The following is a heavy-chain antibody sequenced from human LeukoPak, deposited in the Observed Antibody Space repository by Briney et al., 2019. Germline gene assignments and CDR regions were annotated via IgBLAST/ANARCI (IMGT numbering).Heavy chain of an antibody. Sequence: GGSLRLSCAASGFTFSGHNMNWVRQAPGKGLEWISFVSISSGTIYYADSVNGRFRISRDNAKSSLDLVMNSLRAEDTAVYYCARAMSTFGGVRNYFDSWGQGTLVTVSS. CDR1: GFTFSGHN. V-gene: IGHV3-48*04. J-gene: IGHJ4*02. D-gene: IGHD3-16*01. CDR3: ARAMSTFGGVRNYFDS. CDR2: VSISSGTI.